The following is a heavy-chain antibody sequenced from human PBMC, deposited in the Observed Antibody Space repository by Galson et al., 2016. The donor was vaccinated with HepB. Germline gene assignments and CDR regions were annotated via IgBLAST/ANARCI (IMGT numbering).Heavy chain of an antibody. Sequence: QSGAEVKKPGESLRISCKGSGYSFTSYWINWVRQMPGKGLEWMGRIDPSDSYTNYSPSFQGHVTISADKSMSTAYLQWSSLKASDTAMYYCARHRYYYDSSGYYYALGYWGQGTLVTVSS. CDR3: ARHRYYYDSSGYYYALGY. CDR1: GYSFTSYW. V-gene: IGHV5-10-1*01. D-gene: IGHD3-22*01. CDR2: IDPSDSYT. J-gene: IGHJ4*02.